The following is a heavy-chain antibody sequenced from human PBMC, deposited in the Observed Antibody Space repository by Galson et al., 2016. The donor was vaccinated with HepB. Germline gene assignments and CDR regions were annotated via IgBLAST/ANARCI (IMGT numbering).Heavy chain of an antibody. J-gene: IGHJ3*02. Sequence: SVKVSCKASGDTFSIYAINWVRQAPGQGLEWLGGIIPNFGTTSYAERFQGRVTITADKSTSTAYMELSSLTSEDTATDYCARPLQRALILDAVDIWGQGTMVTVSS. D-gene: IGHD2-15*01. CDR1: GDTFSIYA. V-gene: IGHV1-69*06. CDR2: IIPNFGTT. CDR3: ARPLQRALILDAVDI.